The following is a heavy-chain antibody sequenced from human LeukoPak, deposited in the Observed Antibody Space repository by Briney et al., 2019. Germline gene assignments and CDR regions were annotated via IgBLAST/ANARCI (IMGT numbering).Heavy chain of an antibody. J-gene: IGHJ6*02. CDR2: IYYSGST. V-gene: IGHV4-59*02. CDR1: GDLVNSYY. D-gene: IGHD6-13*01. CDR3: ARMLRGSSWPGTPDYYYGMDV. Sequence: PSETLSLTCSVSGDLVNSYYWSWIRQPPGKGLEWIGYIYYSGSTNYNPSLKSRVTISVDTSKKQFSMKLTSVTAADTAVYYCARMLRGSSWPGTPDYYYGMDVWGQGTTVTVSS.